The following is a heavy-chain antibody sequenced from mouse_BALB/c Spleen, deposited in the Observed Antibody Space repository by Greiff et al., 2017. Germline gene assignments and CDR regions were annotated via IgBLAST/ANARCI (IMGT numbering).Heavy chain of an antibody. V-gene: IGHV3-2*02. CDR3: ARSYRYDDYAMDY. CDR1: GYSITSDYA. CDR2: ISYSGST. J-gene: IGHJ4*01. D-gene: IGHD2-14*01. Sequence: EVKLQESGPGLVKPSQSLSLTCTVTGYSITSDYAWNWIRQFPGNKLEWMGYISYSGSTSYNPSLKSRISITRDTSKNQFFLQLNSVTTEDTATYYCARSYRYDDYAMDYWGQGTSVTVSS.